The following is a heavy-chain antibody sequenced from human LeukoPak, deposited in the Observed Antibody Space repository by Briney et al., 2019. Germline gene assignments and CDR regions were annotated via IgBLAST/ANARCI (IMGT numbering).Heavy chain of an antibody. Sequence: PGGSLRLSCAASGFTVISNYMYWVRQTPGKGLECISVIYSGGRTYYADSVKGRFTISRDNSKNMLFLQMNSLRTEDTALYYCARTSGSFAGYFDFWGQGTLVTVSP. CDR3: ARTSGSFAGYFDF. V-gene: IGHV3-66*02. CDR1: GFTVISNY. CDR2: IYSGGRT. J-gene: IGHJ4*02. D-gene: IGHD1-26*01.